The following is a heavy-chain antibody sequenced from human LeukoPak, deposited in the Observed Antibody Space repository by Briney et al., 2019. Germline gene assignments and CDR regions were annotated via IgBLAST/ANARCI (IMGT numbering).Heavy chain of an antibody. V-gene: IGHV4-39*01. CDR3: ARQTGSGLFTLP. Sequence: SETLSLTCTVSGVSISSSNSYWGWIRQPPGTGLEWIGSIYYTGNTYYNASLKSRVTISIDTSKNQISLRLTSVTATDTAMYYCARQTGSGLFTLPGGQGTLVTVSS. D-gene: IGHD3/OR15-3a*01. CDR1: GVSISSSNSY. J-gene: IGHJ4*02. CDR2: IYYTGNT.